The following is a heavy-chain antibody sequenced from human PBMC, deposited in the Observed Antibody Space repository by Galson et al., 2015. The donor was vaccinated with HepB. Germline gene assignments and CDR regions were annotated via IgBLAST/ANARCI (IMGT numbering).Heavy chain of an antibody. CDR3: AKDRWELGGQQTFDI. CDR2: IYSGGST. CDR1: GFTVSSNY. V-gene: IGHV3-53*01. Sequence: SLRLSCAASGFTVSSNYMSWVRQAPGKGLEWVSVIYSGGSTYYADSVKGRFTISRDNSKNTLYLQMNSLRAEDTAVYYCAKDRWELGGQQTFDIWGQGTMVTVSS. D-gene: IGHD1-26*01. J-gene: IGHJ3*02.